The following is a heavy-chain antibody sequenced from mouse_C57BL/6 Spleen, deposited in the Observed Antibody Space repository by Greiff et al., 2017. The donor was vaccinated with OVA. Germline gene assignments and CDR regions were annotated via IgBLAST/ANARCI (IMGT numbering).Heavy chain of an antibody. CDR2: IDPETGGT. CDR1: GYTFTDYE. D-gene: IGHD2-3*01. CDR3: TRNDGYHWYFDV. V-gene: IGHV1-15*01. J-gene: IGHJ1*03. Sequence: VQLQQYGAELVRPGASVTLSCKASGYTFTDYEMHWVKQTPVHGLEWIGAIDPETGGTAYNQKFKGKAILTADKSSSTAYMELRSLTSEDSAVYYCTRNDGYHWYFDVWGTGTTVTVSS.